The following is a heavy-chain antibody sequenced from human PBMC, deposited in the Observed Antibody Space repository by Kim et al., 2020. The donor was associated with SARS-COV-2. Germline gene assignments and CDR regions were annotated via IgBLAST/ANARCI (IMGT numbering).Heavy chain of an antibody. V-gene: IGHV1-69*13. CDR2: IIPIFGTA. Sequence: SVKVSCKASGCTFSNYSIRWVRQAPGQGLEWMGWIIPIFGTANYAQKFQGRVTITADESTSTAYMELSSLRSEDTAVYYCARGTAYGYVGYYYYYGMDVWGRGTAVTVSS. CDR1: GCTFSNYS. CDR3: ARGTAYGYVGYYYYYGMDV. J-gene: IGHJ6*02. D-gene: IGHD5-18*01.